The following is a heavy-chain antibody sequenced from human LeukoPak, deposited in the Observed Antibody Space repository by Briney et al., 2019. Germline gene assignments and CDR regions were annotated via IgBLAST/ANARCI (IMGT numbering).Heavy chain of an antibody. CDR3: ARAEVLNWLDP. J-gene: IGHJ5*02. D-gene: IGHD1-14*01. CDR1: GGSISSHY. Sequence: SETLSLTCTVSGGSISSHYWSWIRQPPGKGLEWIGYIYYSGSTNYNPSLKSRVTMSVDTSKNQFSLKLSSVTAADTAVYYCARAEVLNWLDPWGQGTLVTVSS. V-gene: IGHV4-59*11. CDR2: IYYSGST.